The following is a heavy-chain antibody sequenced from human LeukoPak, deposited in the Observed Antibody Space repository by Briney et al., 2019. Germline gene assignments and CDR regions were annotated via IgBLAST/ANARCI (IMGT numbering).Heavy chain of an antibody. J-gene: IGHJ4*02. Sequence: GGSLLLSCTASGLPLSIDGMSCARQAPGKGLEWVSAISGSSASIFFGDSVKGRLTISRENSKNTLYVQMNSVRSEDTSLAYCVKHYGYSYIRFVDFGGQGTLLSVSS. CDR1: GLPLSIDG. CDR2: ISGSSASI. V-gene: IGHV3-23*01. D-gene: IGHD5-18*01. CDR3: VKHYGYSYIRFVDF.